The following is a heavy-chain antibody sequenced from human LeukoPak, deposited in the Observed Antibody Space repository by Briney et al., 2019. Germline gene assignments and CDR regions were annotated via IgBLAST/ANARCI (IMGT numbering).Heavy chain of an antibody. Sequence: GGSLRLSCAVSGFTFSNFWMSWVRQAPGRGLEWVANIHPEGNERYHVESVKGRFTISRDNAKNLLFLQMNGLRVEDTAVYYCARGDDFSGDHWGQGTLVTVSS. CDR3: ARGDDFSGDH. V-gene: IGHV3-7*04. CDR1: GFTFSNFW. CDR2: IHPEGNER. J-gene: IGHJ4*02. D-gene: IGHD1-1*01.